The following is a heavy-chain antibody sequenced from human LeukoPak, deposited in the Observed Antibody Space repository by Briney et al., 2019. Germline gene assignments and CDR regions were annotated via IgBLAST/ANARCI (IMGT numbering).Heavy chain of an antibody. D-gene: IGHD3-3*01. CDR2: SSAYNGNT. J-gene: IGHJ6*03. CDR3: ARGIFGVVTYYYYYMDV. Sequence: ASVKVSCKASGYTFINYGISWVRQAPGQGLEWMGWSSAYNGNTNYAQKLQGRVTMTRDTSTTTAYMELRSLRSDDTAVYCCARGIFGVVTYYYYYMDVWGKGTTVTVSS. CDR1: GYTFINYG. V-gene: IGHV1-18*01.